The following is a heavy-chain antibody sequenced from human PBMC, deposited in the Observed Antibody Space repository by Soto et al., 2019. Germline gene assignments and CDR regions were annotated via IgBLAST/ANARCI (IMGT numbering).Heavy chain of an antibody. D-gene: IGHD3-10*01. V-gene: IGHV4-34*01. CDR2: INHSGST. CDR3: AIGYYYGSGSSTVDY. J-gene: IGHJ4*02. Sequence: KPSETLSLTCAVYGGSFSGYYWSWIRQPPGKGLEWIGEINHSGSTNYNPSLKSRVTISVDTSKNQFSLKLSSVTAADTAVYYCAIGYYYGSGSSTVDYWGQGTLVTVS. CDR1: GGSFSGYY.